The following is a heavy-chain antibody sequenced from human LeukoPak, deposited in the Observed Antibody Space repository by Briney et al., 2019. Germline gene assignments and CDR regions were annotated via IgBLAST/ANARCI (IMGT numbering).Heavy chain of an antibody. J-gene: IGHJ4*02. CDR2: TYYRSKWYN. D-gene: IGHD4-11*01. V-gene: IGHV6-1*01. CDR3: ARGMTTVTTASYYFDY. Sequence: SQTLSLTCAISGDSASSNSAAWNWIRQSPSRGLEWLGRTYYRSKWYNDYAVSVKSRITINPDTSKNQFSLQLNSVTPEDTAVYYCARGMTTVTTASYYFDYWGQGTLVTVSS. CDR1: GDSASSNSAA.